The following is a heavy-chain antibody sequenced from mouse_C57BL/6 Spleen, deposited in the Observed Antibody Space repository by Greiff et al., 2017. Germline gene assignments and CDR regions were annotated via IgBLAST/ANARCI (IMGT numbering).Heavy chain of an antibody. D-gene: IGHD2-4*01. CDR3: ARYDYDGGGYVDY. CDR1: GFTFSSYA. CDR2: ISDGGSYT. Sequence: EVQGVESGGGLVKPGGSLKLSCAASGFTFSSYAMSWVRQTPEKRLEWVATISDGGSYTYYPDNVKGRFTISRDNAKNNLYLQMSHLKSEDTAMYYCARYDYDGGGYVDYWGQGTTLTVSS. V-gene: IGHV5-4*01. J-gene: IGHJ2*01.